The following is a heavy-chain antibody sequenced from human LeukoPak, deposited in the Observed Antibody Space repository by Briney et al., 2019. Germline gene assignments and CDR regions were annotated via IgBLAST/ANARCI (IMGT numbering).Heavy chain of an antibody. J-gene: IGHJ6*02. V-gene: IGHV3-23*01. CDR2: IYENGGTT. Sequence: GGSLRLSCVGSGFTFRSHAMSWVRQAPEKGLEFVSGIYENGGTTYYADSVKGRFTISRDNSKNTLCLQMNSLRAEDTAVYYCAKFSCSGGSCQPTHYYYYGMDVWGQGTTVTVPS. D-gene: IGHD2-15*01. CDR1: GFTFRSHA. CDR3: AKFSCSGGSCQPTHYYYYGMDV.